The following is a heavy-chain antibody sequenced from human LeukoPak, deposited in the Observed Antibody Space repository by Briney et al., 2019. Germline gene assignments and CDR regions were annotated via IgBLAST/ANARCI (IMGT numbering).Heavy chain of an antibody. Sequence: ASVKVSCKASGYTFTSYGISWVRQAPGQGLEWMGWISAYNGNTNYAQKLQGRVTMTTDTSTSTAYMELRSLRSEDTAVYYCARGFHYYDSSGFDYWGQGTLVTVSS. V-gene: IGHV1-18*01. CDR1: GYTFTSYG. CDR3: ARGFHYYDSSGFDY. CDR2: ISAYNGNT. J-gene: IGHJ4*02. D-gene: IGHD3-22*01.